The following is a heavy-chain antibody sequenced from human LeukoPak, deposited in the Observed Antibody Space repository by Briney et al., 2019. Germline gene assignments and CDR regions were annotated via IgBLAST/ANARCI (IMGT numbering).Heavy chain of an antibody. D-gene: IGHD3-22*01. J-gene: IGHJ4*02. Sequence: SETLSLTXIVSGVSISSFHWSWIRQPAGKGLEWIGRVHTSGTTNYNPSLKSRVTMSVDTSKNQFSLKLSSVTAADTAVYCCARDGYYDSYGYSYFDYWGQGTLVTVSA. CDR1: GVSISSFH. CDR2: VHTSGTT. CDR3: ARDGYYDSYGYSYFDY. V-gene: IGHV4-4*07.